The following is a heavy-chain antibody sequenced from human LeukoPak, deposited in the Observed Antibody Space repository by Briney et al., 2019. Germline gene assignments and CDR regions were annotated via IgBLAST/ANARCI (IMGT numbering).Heavy chain of an antibody. CDR3: ARFPGGAEYRHYYYMDV. D-gene: IGHD1-14*01. V-gene: IGHV4-59*01. CDR1: GGSINNYF. Sequence: SETLSLTCTVSGGSINNYFWSWIRQPPGEGLECIAYIYYSDSTNYKPSLKSRVTVSVDTSKNQFSLKLSSVTAADTAVYYCARFPGGAEYRHYYYMDVWGTGTTVTVSS. CDR2: IYYSDST. J-gene: IGHJ6*03.